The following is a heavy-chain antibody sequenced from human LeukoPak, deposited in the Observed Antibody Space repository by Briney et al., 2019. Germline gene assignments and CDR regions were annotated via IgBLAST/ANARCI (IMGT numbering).Heavy chain of an antibody. V-gene: IGHV4-39*01. CDR1: GGSISNSSYY. CDR2: IYYSGSA. CDR3: ARHWVVTPNY. J-gene: IGHJ4*02. D-gene: IGHD4-23*01. Sequence: SETLSLTCIVSGGSISNSSYYWGWIRQPPGKGLEWIGSIYYSGSAYYNPSLKSRVTLSVDTSKNQFSLKLTSVTAADTAVYYCARHWVVTPNYWGQGTLVTVSS.